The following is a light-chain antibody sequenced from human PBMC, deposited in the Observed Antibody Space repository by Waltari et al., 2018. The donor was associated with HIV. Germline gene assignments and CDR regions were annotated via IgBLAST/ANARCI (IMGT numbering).Light chain of an antibody. CDR2: DRT. CDR1: SSVSGGHNY. J-gene: IGLJ2*01. Sequence: QSALTQPRSVSGSPGQSVIISCSGTSSVSGGHNYVSWYQQLPGKVPKLMIYDRTKRPAGVPDRFSGSKSGNTASLTSAGLQAEDEADYYCCSFAGSYTWLFGGGTKLTVL. CDR3: CSFAGSYTWL. V-gene: IGLV2-11*01.